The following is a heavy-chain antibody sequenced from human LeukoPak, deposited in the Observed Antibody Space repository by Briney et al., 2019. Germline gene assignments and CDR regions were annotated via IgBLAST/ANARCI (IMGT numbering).Heavy chain of an antibody. CDR3: AREKDYGGNGGFGY. Sequence: GSVQVSFQASGYPFTSYDINWVRPATGQGLEWMGWMNPNSGNTGYAQKFQGRVTMTRNTSISTAYMELSSLRSEDTAVYYCAREKDYGGNGGFGYWGQGTLVTVSS. V-gene: IGHV1-8*01. CDR2: MNPNSGNT. J-gene: IGHJ4*02. CDR1: GYPFTSYD. D-gene: IGHD4-23*01.